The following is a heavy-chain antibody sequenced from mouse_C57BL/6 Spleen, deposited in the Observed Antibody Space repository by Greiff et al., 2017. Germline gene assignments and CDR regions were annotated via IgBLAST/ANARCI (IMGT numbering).Heavy chain of an antibody. Sequence: EVQLVESGGGLVKPGGSLKLSCAASGFTFSSYAMSWVRQTPEKRLEWVATISDGGSYTYYPDNVKGRFTISRDNAKNNLYLQMSHLKSEDTAMYYCARDGYGSSYWFAYWGQGTLVTVSA. D-gene: IGHD1-1*01. CDR1: GFTFSSYA. J-gene: IGHJ3*01. V-gene: IGHV5-4*01. CDR3: ARDGYGSSYWFAY. CDR2: ISDGGSYT.